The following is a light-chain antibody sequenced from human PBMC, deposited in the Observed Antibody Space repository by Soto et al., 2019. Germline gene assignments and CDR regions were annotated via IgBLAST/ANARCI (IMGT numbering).Light chain of an antibody. J-gene: IGKJ4*01. Sequence: DIQMTQSPSSLSASVGDRVTMTCRASQSINNYLNWYQQKPGKAPQLLIYAASRLQSGVPSRFSGSGAGTDFTLTISSLQPEDFATYFCQQAYSRSLTVGGGTKVEIK. CDR1: QSINNY. CDR2: AAS. V-gene: IGKV1-39*01. CDR3: QQAYSRSLT.